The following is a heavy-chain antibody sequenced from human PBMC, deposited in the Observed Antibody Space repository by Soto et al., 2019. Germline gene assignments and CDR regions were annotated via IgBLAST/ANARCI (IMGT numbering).Heavy chain of an antibody. CDR1: GFTFGSYT. V-gene: IGHV3-21*01. CDR2: ISSSSSYI. Sequence: GGSLRLSCAASGFTFGSYTMNWVRQAPGKGLEWVSSISSSSSYIYYTDSMKGRFTISRDNAKNSLYLQMNSLRAEDTAVYYCARDRGSGTYYRLEDAFDIWGQGTMVTVSS. CDR3: ARDRGSGTYYRLEDAFDI. J-gene: IGHJ3*02. D-gene: IGHD1-26*01.